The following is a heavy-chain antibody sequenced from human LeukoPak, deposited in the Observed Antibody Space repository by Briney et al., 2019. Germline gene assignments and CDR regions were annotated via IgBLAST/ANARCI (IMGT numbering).Heavy chain of an antibody. J-gene: IGHJ4*02. Sequence: SETLSLTCAVSGGSFSGYYWNWIRQSPGKGLEWLGEINHSVSTHYNPSLKSRVTISVDTSQTQFSLRLTSVTAADTAVYYCARGRYLTTSGGAAAGFLDYWGQGSLVTVST. D-gene: IGHD6-13*01. V-gene: IGHV4-34*01. CDR2: INHSVST. CDR3: ARGRYLTTSGGAAAGFLDY. CDR1: GGSFSGYY.